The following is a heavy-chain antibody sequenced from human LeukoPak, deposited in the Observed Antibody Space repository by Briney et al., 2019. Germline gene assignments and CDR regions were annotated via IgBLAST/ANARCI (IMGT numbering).Heavy chain of an antibody. V-gene: IGHV4-39*01. Sequence: SETLSLTCTVSGGSISSSSYYWGWIRQPPGKGLEWIGSIYYSGSTYYNPSLKSRVTISVDTSQNQFSLKLSSVTAADTAVYYCARHPSRIAAAGLAKDYWGQGTLVTVSS. D-gene: IGHD6-13*01. CDR2: IYYSGST. CDR3: ARHPSRIAAAGLAKDY. CDR1: GGSISSSSYY. J-gene: IGHJ4*02.